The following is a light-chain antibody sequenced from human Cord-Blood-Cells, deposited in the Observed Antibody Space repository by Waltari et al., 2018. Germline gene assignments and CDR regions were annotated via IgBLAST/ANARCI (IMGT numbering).Light chain of an antibody. CDR2: ASS. J-gene: IGKJ2*01. CDR1: QGIRND. V-gene: IGKV1-6*01. CDR3: LQDYNYPYT. Sequence: AIQMTQPPSSLSASVGDTVTTTCRASQGIRNDLGWYQQKQGKAPKLLIYASSSLQSGVPSRFSGSGSGADFTLTISSLQPEDFATYYCLQDYNYPYTFGQGTKLEIK.